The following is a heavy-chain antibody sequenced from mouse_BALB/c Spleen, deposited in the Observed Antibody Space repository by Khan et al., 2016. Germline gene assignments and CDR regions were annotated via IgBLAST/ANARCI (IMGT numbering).Heavy chain of an antibody. Sequence: EVELVESGGGLVQPGGSLRLSCATSGFTFTDYYMSWVRQPPGKAIEWLGFIRNKANGYTTEYSASVKGRFTIPRDNSHSNLYLQMTTLIAEDSATYYCARYAPNYGYDGHPFDYWGPGTTLTVSS. CDR1: GFTFTDYY. CDR3: ARYAPNYGYDGHPFDY. D-gene: IGHD2-2*01. J-gene: IGHJ2*01. CDR2: IRNKANGYTT. V-gene: IGHV7-3*02.